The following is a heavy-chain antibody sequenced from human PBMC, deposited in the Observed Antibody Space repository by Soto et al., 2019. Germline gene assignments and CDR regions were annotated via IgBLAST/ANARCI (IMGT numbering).Heavy chain of an antibody. J-gene: IGHJ4*02. CDR1: GYNFRTSA. V-gene: IGHV1-58*01. CDR2: IIADSGNT. Sequence: GASVKVSCKASGYNFRTSAVQWVRQARGQRLEWMGRIIADSGNTNYAQKFQERVTITRDTSISTAYMELSSLRSDDTAVYYCAAHPYGEDSSGYYCMDVWGQGTLVTVSS. D-gene: IGHD3-22*01. CDR3: AAHPYGEDSSGYYCMDV.